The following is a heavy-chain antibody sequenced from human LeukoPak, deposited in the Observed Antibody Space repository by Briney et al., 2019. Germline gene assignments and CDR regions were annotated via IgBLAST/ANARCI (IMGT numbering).Heavy chain of an antibody. CDR2: IIPIFGTA. D-gene: IGHD2-21*02. J-gene: IGHJ3*02. Sequence: ASVKVSCKASGGTFSSYAISWVRQAPGQGLEWMGGIIPIFGTANYAQKFQGRVTITADESTSTAYMELSSLRAEDTAVYYCAREEREYCGGDCNDAFDIWGQGTMVTVSS. CDR1: GGTFSSYA. CDR3: AREEREYCGGDCNDAFDI. V-gene: IGHV1-69*13.